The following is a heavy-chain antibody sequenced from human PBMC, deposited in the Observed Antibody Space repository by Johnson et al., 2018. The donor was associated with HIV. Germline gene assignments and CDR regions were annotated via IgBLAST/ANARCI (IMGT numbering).Heavy chain of an antibody. CDR3: AKGMYYYDSSGYYRRVYDAFDI. J-gene: IGHJ3*02. D-gene: IGHD3-22*01. V-gene: IGHV3-30*04. CDR2: ISYDGSNK. Sequence: QVQLVESGGGVVQPGRSLRLSCAASGFTFSSYAMHWVRQAPGKGLEWVAVISYDGSNKYYADSVKGRFTISRDNSKNTLYLQMNSLRAEDTAVYYCAKGMYYYDSSGYYRRVYDAFDIWGQGTMVTVSS. CDR1: GFTFSSYA.